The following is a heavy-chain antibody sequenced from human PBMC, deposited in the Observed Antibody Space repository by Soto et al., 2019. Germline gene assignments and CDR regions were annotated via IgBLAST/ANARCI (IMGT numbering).Heavy chain of an antibody. CDR1: GSTFSDYY. J-gene: IGHJ6*02. CDR3: ARELDGIDV. V-gene: IGHV3-11*05. CDR2: ITSSGSYT. Sequence: GGPLRLSCAVSGSTFSDYYMSLIRQAPGKGLEWVLSITSSGSYTKYADPVPGRFTISRDNAKNSLYLQMNSLRAEDTAVYYCARELDGIDVWGQGTTVAVSS.